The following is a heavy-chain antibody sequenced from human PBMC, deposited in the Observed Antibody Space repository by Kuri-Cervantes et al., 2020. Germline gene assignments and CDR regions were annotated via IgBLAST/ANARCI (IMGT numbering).Heavy chain of an antibody. Sequence: SETLSLTCAVSGGSISSSNWWSWVRQPPGKGLEGIGEIYHSGSTNYNPSLKSRVTISVDKSKNQFSLKLSSVTAADTAVYYCAGGRFNQLVTLPYHHWGLGTPVTVSS. V-gene: IGHV4-4*02. CDR2: IYHSGST. CDR1: GGSISSSNW. J-gene: IGHJ4*02. CDR3: AGGRFNQLVTLPYHH. D-gene: IGHD4-23*01.